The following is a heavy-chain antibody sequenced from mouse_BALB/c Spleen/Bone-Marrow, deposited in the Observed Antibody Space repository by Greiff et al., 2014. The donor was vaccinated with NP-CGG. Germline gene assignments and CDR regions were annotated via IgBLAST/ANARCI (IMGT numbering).Heavy chain of an antibody. Sequence: EVKLQESGPELVKPGASVKMSCKASGYTFTSYVMHWVKQKPGQGLEWIGYINPYNDGTKYNEKFKGKATLTSDKSSSTAYVELSSLTSEDSAVYYCARRGYRYDGFAYWGQGTLVTVSA. D-gene: IGHD2-14*01. CDR3: ARRGYRYDGFAY. J-gene: IGHJ3*01. V-gene: IGHV1-14*01. CDR1: GYTFTSYV. CDR2: INPYNDGT.